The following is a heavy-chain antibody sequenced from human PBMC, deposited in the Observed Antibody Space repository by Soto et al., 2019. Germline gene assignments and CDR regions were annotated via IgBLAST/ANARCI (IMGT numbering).Heavy chain of an antibody. CDR1: YGSISVSNVF. CDR2: IDYSGTA. CDR3: ARTTGRHLDF. D-gene: IGHD4-4*01. Sequence: SETLSLTCTVSYGSISVSNVFWGRVRQPPGKGLEWIGNIDYSGTAYFNPSLGTRVTFPVDTSKNQFSLTLCSVTAADTAVYYCARTTGRHLDFWGQGILVTVSS. V-gene: IGHV4-39*01. J-gene: IGHJ4*02.